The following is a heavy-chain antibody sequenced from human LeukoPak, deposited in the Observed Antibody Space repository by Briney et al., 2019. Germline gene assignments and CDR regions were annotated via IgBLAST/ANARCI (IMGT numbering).Heavy chain of an antibody. D-gene: IGHD7-27*01. CDR3: ARDHLGICDY. CDR1: GGSISSGSYY. J-gene: IGHJ4*02. V-gene: IGHV4-61*02. CDR2: IYTSGST. Sequence: SETLSFTCTVSGGSISSGSYYWSWIRQPAGKGLEWIGRIYTSGSTNYNPSLKSRVTISVDTSKNQFSLKLSSVTSADTAVYYCARDHLGICDYWGQGTLVTVSS.